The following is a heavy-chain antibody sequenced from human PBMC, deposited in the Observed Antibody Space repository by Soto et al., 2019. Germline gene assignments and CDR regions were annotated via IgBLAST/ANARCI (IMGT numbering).Heavy chain of an antibody. D-gene: IGHD2-15*01. V-gene: IGHV3-33*01. CDR1: GFTFSSYG. Sequence: QVQLVESGGGVVQPGRSLRLSCAASGFTFSSYGMHWVRQAPGKGLEWVAVIWYDGSNKYYADSVKGRFTISRDNSKNTLYQQMNGLRAEDTAGYYGGREGGVRDVVGPDYWGQGTLVTVSS. CDR3: GREGGVRDVVGPDY. J-gene: IGHJ4*02. CDR2: IWYDGSNK.